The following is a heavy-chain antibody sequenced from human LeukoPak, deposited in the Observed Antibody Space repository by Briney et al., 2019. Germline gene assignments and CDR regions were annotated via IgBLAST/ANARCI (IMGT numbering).Heavy chain of an antibody. D-gene: IGHD5-18*01. CDR2: ISGSGGST. CDR3: VKDFQFMHSYGLFDY. Sequence: GGSLRLSCAASGFTFSSYAMSWVRQAPGKGLEWVSAISGSGGSTYYADSVKGRFTISRDNSKNTLYLQMNSLRAEDTAVYYCVKDFQFMHSYGLFDYWGQGTLVTVSS. V-gene: IGHV3-23*01. J-gene: IGHJ4*02. CDR1: GFTFSSYA.